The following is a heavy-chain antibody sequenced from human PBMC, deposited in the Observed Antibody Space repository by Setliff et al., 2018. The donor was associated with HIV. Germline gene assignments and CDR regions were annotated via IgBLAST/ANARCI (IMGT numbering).Heavy chain of an antibody. V-gene: IGHV4-34*01. CDR1: GGSFSNYY. J-gene: IGHJ3*02. CDR3: ARYVAYDEDDFDI. Sequence: KPSETLSLTCAVYGGSFSNYYWSWIRQPPGKGLEWIGEINYSGSTKYNPSLKSRVTMSVDTSKNQFSLKLNSVTAADTAVYYCARYVAYDEDDFDIWGQGTMVTVSS. D-gene: IGHD3-16*01. CDR2: INYSGST.